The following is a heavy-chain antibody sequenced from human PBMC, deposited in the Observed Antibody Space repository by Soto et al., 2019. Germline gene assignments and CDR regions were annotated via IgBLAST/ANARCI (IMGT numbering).Heavy chain of an antibody. CDR1: EFTFSSYA. D-gene: IGHD5-18*01. CDR3: ARPSYTYGHRDYGVDV. J-gene: IGHJ6*02. Sequence: GGSLRLSCAASEFTFSSYAMSWVRQAPRKGLQWVSTITPGGDSANYADSVKGRFTISRDNFKSTLYLQMNSLRAEDTALYYCARPSYTYGHRDYGVDVWGQGTTVTVSS. V-gene: IGHV3-23*01. CDR2: ITPGGDSA.